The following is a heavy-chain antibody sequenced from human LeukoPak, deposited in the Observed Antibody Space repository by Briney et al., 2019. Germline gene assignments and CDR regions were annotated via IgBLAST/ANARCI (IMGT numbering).Heavy chain of an antibody. V-gene: IGHV5-51*01. CDR2: IYPGDSDT. CDR3: ARHPAYYDSSGYYFMDNWFDP. Sequence: GESLQISCKGSGYSFTSYWIGWVRPMPRKGLEWMGIIYPGDSDTRYSPSFQGQVTVSADKSISTAYLQWSSLKASDTAMYYCARHPAYYDSSGYYFMDNWFDPWGQGTLVTVSS. J-gene: IGHJ5*02. D-gene: IGHD3-22*01. CDR1: GYSFTSYW.